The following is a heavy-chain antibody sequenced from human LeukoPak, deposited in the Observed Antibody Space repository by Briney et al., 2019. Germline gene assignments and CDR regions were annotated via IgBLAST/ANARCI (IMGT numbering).Heavy chain of an antibody. V-gene: IGHV4-59*01. CDR3: ARDLRYQLPVRRYDYYYMDV. J-gene: IGHJ6*03. CDR2: IYYSGST. CDR1: GGSISSYY. D-gene: IGHD2-2*01. Sequence: PSETLSLTCTVSGGSISSYYWSWIRQPPGKGLEWIGYIYYSGSTNYNPSLKSRVTISVDTSKNQFSLKLSSVTAADTAVYYCARDLRYQLPVRRYDYYYMDVWGKGTTVTVSS.